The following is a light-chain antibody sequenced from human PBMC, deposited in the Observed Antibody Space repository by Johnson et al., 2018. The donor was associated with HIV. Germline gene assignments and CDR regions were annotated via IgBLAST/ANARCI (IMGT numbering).Light chain of an antibody. CDR2: DNN. Sequence: QSVLTQPPSVSAAPGQKVTISCSGSSSNIGNNYVSWYQQLPRGAPKLLIYDNNKRPSGIPDRFSGSKSGTSATLGITGLQTGDEADYYCGTWDSSLSVGVFGTGTKVTVL. J-gene: IGLJ1*01. CDR1: SSNIGNNY. V-gene: IGLV1-51*01. CDR3: GTWDSSLSVGV.